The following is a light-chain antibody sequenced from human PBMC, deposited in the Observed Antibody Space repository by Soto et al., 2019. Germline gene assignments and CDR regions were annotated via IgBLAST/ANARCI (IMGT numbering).Light chain of an antibody. J-gene: IGLJ3*02. CDR1: SSDVGGYNY. Sequence: QSVLTKPASVSGSPGQSITISCTGTSSDVGGYNYVSWYQQHPGKAPKLMVFEVSNRPSGVSNRFSGFKSGNTASLTISGLQTEDEADYYCSSYTRSATWVFGGGTKLTVL. CDR2: EVS. V-gene: IGLV2-14*01. CDR3: SSYTRSATWV.